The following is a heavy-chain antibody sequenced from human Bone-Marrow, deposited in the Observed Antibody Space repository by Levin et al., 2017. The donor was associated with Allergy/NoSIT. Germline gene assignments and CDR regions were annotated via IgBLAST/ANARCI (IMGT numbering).Heavy chain of an antibody. CDR3: ARVRGDYDSSGYYHPYYFDY. D-gene: IGHD3-22*01. J-gene: IGHJ4*02. Sequence: GESLKISCAASGFPVSSNYMSWVCQAPGKGLEWVSVVSSAGSTYYADSVKGRFTISRDNSKNTLYLQMNSLRAEDTAVYYCARVRGDYDSSGYYHPYYFDYWGQGTLVTVSS. CDR1: GFPVSSNY. V-gene: IGHV3-53*01. CDR2: VSSAGST.